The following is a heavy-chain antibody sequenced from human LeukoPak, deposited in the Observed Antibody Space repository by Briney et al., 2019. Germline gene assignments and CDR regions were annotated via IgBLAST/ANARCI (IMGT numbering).Heavy chain of an antibody. Sequence: GGSLRLSCAASGFTFSNYWMSWVRQAPGKGLVWVVNIGQDGPEKYYVDSVKGRFTISRDNAKNSLYLQMNRLRAEDTALYYCARLLVYASGAEAFDYWGQGTLVTVSS. CDR2: IGQDGPEK. V-gene: IGHV3-7*01. CDR3: ARLLVYASGAEAFDY. J-gene: IGHJ4*02. D-gene: IGHD3-10*01. CDR1: GFTFSNYW.